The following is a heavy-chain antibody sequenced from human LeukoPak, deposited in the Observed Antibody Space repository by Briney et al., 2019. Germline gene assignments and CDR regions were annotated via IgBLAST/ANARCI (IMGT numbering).Heavy chain of an antibody. D-gene: IGHD3-9*01. CDR2: MNHSGST. CDR1: GGSFSGYY. V-gene: IGHV4-34*01. Sequence: PSETLSLTCAVYGGSFSGYYRSWIRQAPGKGLEWTVEMNHSGSTNYNPSLKSRVTISVDTSKNQFSLRLSSVTAADTAVYYCARGSKYYDILGWGQGTLVTVSS. CDR3: ARGSKYYDILG. J-gene: IGHJ4*02.